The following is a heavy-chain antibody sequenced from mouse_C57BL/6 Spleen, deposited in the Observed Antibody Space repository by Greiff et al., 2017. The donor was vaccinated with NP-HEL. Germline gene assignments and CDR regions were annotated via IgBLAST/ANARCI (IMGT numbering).Heavy chain of an antibody. J-gene: IGHJ1*03. V-gene: IGHV5-17*01. CDR3: ARRYYFDV. CDR1: GFTFSDYG. CDR2: ISSGSSTI. Sequence: EVHLVESGGGLVKPGGSLKLSCAASGFTFSDYGMHWVRQAPEKGLEWVAYISSGSSTIYYADTVKGRFTISRDNAKNTLFLQMTSLRSEDTAMYYCARRYYFDVWGTGTTVTVSS.